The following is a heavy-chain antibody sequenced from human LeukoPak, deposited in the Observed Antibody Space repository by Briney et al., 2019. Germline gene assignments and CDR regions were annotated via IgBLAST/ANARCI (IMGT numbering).Heavy chain of an antibody. CDR2: ISYDGSNK. V-gene: IGHV3-30*04. CDR1: GFTFSSYA. D-gene: IGHD3-10*01. J-gene: IGHJ4*02. Sequence: GGSLRLYCAASGFTFSSYAMHWVRQAPGKGLEWVAVISYDGSNKYYADSVKGRFTISRDNSKNTLYLQMNSLRAEDTAVYYCARALLRDLLWFGGAFDYWGQGTLVTASS. CDR3: ARALLRDLLWFGGAFDY.